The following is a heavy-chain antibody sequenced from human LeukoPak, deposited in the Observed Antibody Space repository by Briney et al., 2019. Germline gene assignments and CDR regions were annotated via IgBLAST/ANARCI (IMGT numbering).Heavy chain of an antibody. D-gene: IGHD2-15*01. J-gene: IGHJ5*02. Sequence: QPGGSLRLSCADSGFTFKLYWMHWVRQAPGKGPVWVSRINDDGSDTTYADSVKGRFTISRDDAKNMLFLQMNSLRAEDTAVYYCVRGGPSTWSWGQGTLVTVSS. V-gene: IGHV3-74*01. CDR3: VRGGPSTWS. CDR2: INDDGSDT. CDR1: GFTFKLYW.